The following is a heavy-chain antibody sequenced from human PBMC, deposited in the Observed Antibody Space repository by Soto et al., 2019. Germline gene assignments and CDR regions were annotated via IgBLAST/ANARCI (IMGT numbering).Heavy chain of an antibody. CDR1: GGSISSYY. CDR3: ARGGLLWFGELSHYFDY. J-gene: IGHJ4*02. CDR2: IYYSGST. Sequence: SETLSLTCTVSGGSISSYYWSWIRQPPGKGLEWIGYIYYSGSTNYNPSLKSRVTISVDTSKNQFSLKLSPVTAADTAVYYCARGGLLWFGELSHYFDYWGQGTLVTVSS. D-gene: IGHD3-10*01. V-gene: IGHV4-59*01.